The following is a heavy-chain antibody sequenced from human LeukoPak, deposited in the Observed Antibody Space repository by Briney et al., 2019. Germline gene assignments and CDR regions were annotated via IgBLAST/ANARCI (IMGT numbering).Heavy chain of an antibody. CDR3: ARSGYYYDSSGYYPDY. CDR1: GGSISSYY. Sequence: SETLSLTCTVSGGSISSYYWSWIRQPAGKGLEWIGRIYTSGSTNYNPSLKSRVTMSVDTSKNQFSLKLSSVTAADTAVYYCARSGYYYDSSGYYPDYWGQETLVTVSS. J-gene: IGHJ4*02. CDR2: IYTSGST. V-gene: IGHV4-4*07. D-gene: IGHD3-22*01.